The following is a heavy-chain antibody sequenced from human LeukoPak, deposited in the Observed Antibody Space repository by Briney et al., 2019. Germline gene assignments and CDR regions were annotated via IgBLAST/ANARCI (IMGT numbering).Heavy chain of an antibody. CDR2: IYYSGST. CDR3: ARERIYYSNYVDY. CDR1: GGSISSSSYY. V-gene: IGHV4-39*07. Sequence: SETLSLTCTVSGGSISSSSYYWGWIRQPPGKGLEWIGSIYYSGSTYYNPSLKSRVTISVDTSKNQFSLKLSSVTAADTAVYYCARERIYYSNYVDYWGQGTLVTVSS. J-gene: IGHJ4*02. D-gene: IGHD4-11*01.